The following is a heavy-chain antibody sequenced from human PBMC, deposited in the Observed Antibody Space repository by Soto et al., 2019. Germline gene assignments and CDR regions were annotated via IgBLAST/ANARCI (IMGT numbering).Heavy chain of an antibody. Sequence: PLETLSLTCPVAGVSMSSYYLSLVRPPPGKGLEWSGYIYYSGSTIYNPSLKSRVTISVDTSKNQFSLKLSSVTAADTAVYYCASPKIAFYNWFDPWGQGTLVTSPQ. CDR1: GVSMSSYY. CDR2: IYYSGST. CDR3: ASPKIAFYNWFDP. D-gene: IGHD3-3*02. V-gene: IGHV4-59*08. J-gene: IGHJ5*02.